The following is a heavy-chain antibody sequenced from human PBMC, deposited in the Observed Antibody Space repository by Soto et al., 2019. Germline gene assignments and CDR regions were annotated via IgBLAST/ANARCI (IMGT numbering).Heavy chain of an antibody. D-gene: IGHD1-26*01. J-gene: IGHJ4*02. V-gene: IGHV3-72*01. CDR1: GFTFSAHY. CDR2: IKNKANSYTT. CDR3: ARVSLVGPSGGRYFDY. Sequence: EVQLVESGGGLVQPGGSLRLSCAASGFTFSAHYMDWVRQAPGKGLEWVGRIKNKANSYTTEYAASVEGRFTISTEDSQNYLYLQMNRLKTEDTAVYYCARVSLVGPSGGRYFDYWGQGSQVAVSS.